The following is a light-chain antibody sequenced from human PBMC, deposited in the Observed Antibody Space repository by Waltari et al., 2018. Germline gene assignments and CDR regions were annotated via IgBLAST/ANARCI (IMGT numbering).Light chain of an antibody. Sequence: QTVVTQEPSLPVTPGGTVTLTCTLSSVSLPTTSSATWYQQTPAQAPRTLVYKGNSRSSGVPDRFSGSILGNKAALTITGAQADDECDYYCSLYMGSGIWVFGGGTKLTVL. CDR1: SVSLPTTSS. CDR2: KGN. J-gene: IGLJ3*02. V-gene: IGLV8-61*01. CDR3: SLYMGSGIWV.